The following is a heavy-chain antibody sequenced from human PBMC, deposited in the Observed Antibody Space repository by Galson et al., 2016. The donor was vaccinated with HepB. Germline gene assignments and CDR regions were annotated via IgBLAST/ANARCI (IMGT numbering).Heavy chain of an antibody. CDR1: GYSFTTYW. V-gene: IGHV5-10-1*01. CDR2: IDPSASYT. D-gene: IGHD4-23*01. CDR3: ARHKGADSGGNAGYYYGMDG. J-gene: IGHJ6*02. Sequence: QSGAEVKKPGESLRISCKGSGYSFTTYWITWVRQMPGKGLECMGRIDPSASYTNYSPSFQGHVTISVDKSITTAYLQWSGLKAADTATYFCARHKGADSGGNAGYYYGMDGWGQGTTVTVSS.